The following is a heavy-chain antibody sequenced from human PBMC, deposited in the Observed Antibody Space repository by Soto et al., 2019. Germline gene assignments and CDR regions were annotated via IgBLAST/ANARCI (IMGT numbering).Heavy chain of an antibody. V-gene: IGHV4-30-4*01. Sequence: SETLSLTCTVSGGSIISGDYYFVWIRQPPWNGLEWIGYIYYSGSTYYNPSLKSRVTISVDTSKNQFSLKLSSVTAADTAVYYCARAAYYDFWSGYYTGMDVWGQGTTVTVSS. D-gene: IGHD3-3*01. CDR1: GGSIISGDYY. CDR2: IYYSGST. CDR3: ARAAYYDFWSGYYTGMDV. J-gene: IGHJ6*02.